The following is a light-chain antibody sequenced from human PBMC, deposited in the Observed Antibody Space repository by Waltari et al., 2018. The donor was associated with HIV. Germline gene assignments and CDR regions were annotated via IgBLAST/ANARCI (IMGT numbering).Light chain of an antibody. CDR3: SSYTSSSTYVV. V-gene: IGLV2-14*01. CDR1: SSDVGGYHY. Sequence: QSALTQPASVSGSPGQSITISCTGTSSDVGGYHYVSWYQQHPGKAPKLMIYEVSNRPSGVSHRFSGSKSGNTASLTISGLQAEDEADYYCSSYTSSSTYVVFGGGTKLTVL. CDR2: EVS. J-gene: IGLJ2*01.